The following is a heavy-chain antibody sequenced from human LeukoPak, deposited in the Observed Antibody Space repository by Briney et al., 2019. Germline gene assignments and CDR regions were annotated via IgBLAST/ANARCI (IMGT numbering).Heavy chain of an antibody. J-gene: IGHJ6*02. V-gene: IGHV3-23*01. D-gene: IGHD3-9*01. CDR2: ISGSGGST. CDR1: GFTFSSYA. CDR3: AKGSRVLRYFDWLSDYYGMDV. Sequence: GGSLRLSCAASGFTFSSYAMSWVRQAPGKGLEWVSAISGSGGSTYYADSVKGRFTISRDNSKNTLYLQMNSLRAEDTAVYYCAKGSRVLRYFDWLSDYYGMDVWGQGTTVTVSS.